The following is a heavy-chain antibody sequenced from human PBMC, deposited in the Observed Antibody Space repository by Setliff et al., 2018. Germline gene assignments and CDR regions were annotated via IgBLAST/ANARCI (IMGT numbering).Heavy chain of an antibody. J-gene: IGHJ5*02. D-gene: IGHD4-17*01. CDR3: ARDPNGDFVGAFDP. Sequence: PGGSLRLSCEASGSTVSRDYMSWVRQAPGKGLEWVSVIYATGTTYYADSVKGRFTISRDDSKNTLYLQMNSLRADDTAVYYCARDPNGDFVGAFDPWDQGILVTVSS. CDR1: GSTVSRDY. CDR2: IYATGTT. V-gene: IGHV3-53*01.